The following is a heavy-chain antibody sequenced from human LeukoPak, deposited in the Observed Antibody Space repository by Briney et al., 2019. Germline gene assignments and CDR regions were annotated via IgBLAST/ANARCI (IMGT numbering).Heavy chain of an antibody. D-gene: IGHD6-19*01. Sequence: DPGGSLRLSCAVSGFPFTNYWMSWVRQAPGKGLEWVANIKEDGSVMYYVDSLKGRFTISRDSAQNSLYLQMNSLRVEDTAVYFCARDLWGSYSTGSYLDYWGQGALVTVSS. CDR2: IKEDGSVM. CDR3: ARDLWGSYSTGSYLDY. J-gene: IGHJ4*02. V-gene: IGHV3-7*01. CDR1: GFPFTNYW.